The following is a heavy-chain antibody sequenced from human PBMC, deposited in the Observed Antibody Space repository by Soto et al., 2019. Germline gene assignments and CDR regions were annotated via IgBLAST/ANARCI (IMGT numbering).Heavy chain of an antibody. J-gene: IGHJ4*02. V-gene: IGHV1-3*01. CDR2: INAGDDNT. CDR1: GYTFTIYV. D-gene: IGHD3-22*01. Sequence: ASVKVSWKASGYTFTIYVMHWVRQAPGQRLEWMGSINAGDDNTKYSQKFQGRVTITTDTSASTAYMELSSLRSEDTAVYYCARESGYPLDYWGQGTLVTVSS. CDR3: ARESGYPLDY.